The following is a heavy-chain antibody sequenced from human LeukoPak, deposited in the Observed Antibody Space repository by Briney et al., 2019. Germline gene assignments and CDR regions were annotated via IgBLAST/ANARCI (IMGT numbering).Heavy chain of an antibody. V-gene: IGHV1-18*01. CDR1: GYTFTSYG. J-gene: IGHJ4*02. CDR2: ITAFNGNT. CDR3: ARALSRPPLSYFDY. D-gene: IGHD3-16*02. Sequence: GASVKVSCKPSGYTFTSYGISWVRQAPGQGLEWMGWITAFNGNTDYAQKFQGRVTMTTDTSTSTAYMELRSLRSDDTAVYYCARALSRPPLSYFDYWGQGTLVTVSS.